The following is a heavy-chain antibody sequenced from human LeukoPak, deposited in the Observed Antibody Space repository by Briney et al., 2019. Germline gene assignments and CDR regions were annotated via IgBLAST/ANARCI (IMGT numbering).Heavy chain of an antibody. J-gene: IGHJ4*02. D-gene: IGHD5-24*01. CDR3: ARGHRADGYSYGPYYFDY. CDR2: INSGGST. Sequence: GSLRLSCAASGFIVSSNYMSWVRQAPGKGLEWVSVINSGGSTYHADSVKGRFTISRDNSKNTLYLQMNSLRAEDTAVYYCARGHRADGYSYGPYYFDYWGQGTLVTVSS. CDR1: GFIVSSNY. V-gene: IGHV3-53*01.